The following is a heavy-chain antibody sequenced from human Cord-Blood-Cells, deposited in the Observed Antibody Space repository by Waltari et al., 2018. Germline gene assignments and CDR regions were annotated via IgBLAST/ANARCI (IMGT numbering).Heavy chain of an antibody. CDR3: ARVVYYGSGSFRSYYYYMDV. Sequence: QVQLQESGPGLVKPSETLSLTCPVPGGSISSYYWSWIRQPAGKGLEWIGRIYTSGSTNYNPSLKSRVTMSVDTSKNQFSLKLSSVTAADTAVYYCARVVYYGSGSFRSYYYYMDVWGKGTTVTVSS. CDR2: IYTSGST. CDR1: GGSISSYY. V-gene: IGHV4-4*07. J-gene: IGHJ6*03. D-gene: IGHD3-10*01.